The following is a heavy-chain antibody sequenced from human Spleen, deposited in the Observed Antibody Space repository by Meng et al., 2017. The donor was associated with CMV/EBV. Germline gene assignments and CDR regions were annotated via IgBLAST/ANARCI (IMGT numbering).Heavy chain of an antibody. CDR3: AGPDDMGSSPHDPFDI. V-gene: IGHV4-34*01. CDR2: INHSGST. D-gene: IGHD1-1*01. Sequence: SETLSLTCAVYGGSFSGYYWSWIRQPPGKGLEWIGEINHSGSTNYNPSLKSRVTISVDTSKNQFSLKLMSVTAADTAMYFCAGPDDMGSSPHDPFDIWGQGTMVTVSS. CDR1: GGSFSGYY. J-gene: IGHJ3*02.